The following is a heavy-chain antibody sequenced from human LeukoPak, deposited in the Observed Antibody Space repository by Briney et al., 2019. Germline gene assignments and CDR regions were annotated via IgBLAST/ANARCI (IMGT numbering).Heavy chain of an antibody. CDR3: AKGLEMAIIRNAFDT. V-gene: IGHV3-23*01. CDR2: ISASGDNT. CDR1: GFTFSSYA. Sequence: PGGSLRLSCAASGFTFSSYAMSWVRQAPGKGLEWVSIISASGDNTYYTDSVKGRFTISRDNSKNTLYLQMNSLRAEDTAVYYCAKGLEMAIIRNAFDTWGQGTMVTVSS. J-gene: IGHJ3*02. D-gene: IGHD5-24*01.